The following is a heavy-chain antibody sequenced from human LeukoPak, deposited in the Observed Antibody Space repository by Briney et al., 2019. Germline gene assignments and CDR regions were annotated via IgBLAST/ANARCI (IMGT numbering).Heavy chain of an antibody. Sequence: GGSLRLSCAASVFTFRDSAMHWVRQASGKGLEWIGRVKTKANNYATAYAASVMGRFTISRDDSKNTAYLEMNSLKTEDTAVYYCTREFHSSGWYLTFAYWGQGSQVTVSS. CDR1: VFTFRDSA. V-gene: IGHV3-73*01. D-gene: IGHD6-19*01. CDR2: VKTKANNYAT. J-gene: IGHJ4*02. CDR3: TREFHSSGWYLTFAY.